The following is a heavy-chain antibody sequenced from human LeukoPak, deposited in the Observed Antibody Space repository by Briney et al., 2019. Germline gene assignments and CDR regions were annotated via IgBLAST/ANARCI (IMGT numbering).Heavy chain of an antibody. CDR3: ARVGYGSDGYFDY. V-gene: IGHV3-21*01. D-gene: IGHD3-10*01. J-gene: IGHJ4*02. CDR2: ISSSSSYI. Sequence: PGGSLRLSCAASGFTFSSYGMSWVRQAPGKGLEWVSSISSSSSYIYYADSVKGRFTTSRDNAKNSLYLQMNSLRAEDTAVYYCARVGYGSDGYFDYWGQGTLVTVSS. CDR1: GFTFSSYG.